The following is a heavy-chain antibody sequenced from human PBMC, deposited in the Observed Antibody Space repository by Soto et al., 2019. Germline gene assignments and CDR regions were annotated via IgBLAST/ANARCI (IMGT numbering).Heavy chain of an antibody. V-gene: IGHV3-21*01. CDR2: ISSSSDYI. J-gene: IGHJ3*02. Sequence: GGSLRLSCAASGFTFSSYSMNWVRQTPGKGLEWVSSISSSSDYIQYADSVRGRFTVSRDNAKNSLYLQMNSLRAEDTAVYYCARGCGSSTSCFAFDIWGQGTMVTVSS. CDR3: ARGCGSSTSCFAFDI. CDR1: GFTFSSYS. D-gene: IGHD2-2*01.